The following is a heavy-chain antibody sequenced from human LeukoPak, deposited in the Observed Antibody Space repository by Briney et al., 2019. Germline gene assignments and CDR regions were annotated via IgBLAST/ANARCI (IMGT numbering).Heavy chain of an antibody. CDR1: GYTFTSYY. J-gene: IGHJ4*02. D-gene: IGHD1-26*01. CDR3: ASGPRELWYFDY. Sequence: ASVKVSCKASGYTFTSYYMHWVRQAPGQGLEWMGIINPSGGSTSYAQKFQGRVTMTRDTSTSTAYMELSSLRSEGTAVYYCASGPRELWYFDYWGQGTLVTVSS. V-gene: IGHV1-46*01. CDR2: INPSGGST.